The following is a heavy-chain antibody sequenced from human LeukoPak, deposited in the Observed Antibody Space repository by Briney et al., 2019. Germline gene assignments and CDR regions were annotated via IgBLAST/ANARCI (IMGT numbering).Heavy chain of an antibody. CDR1: GYSFTGYY. CDR2: INPNTGGT. V-gene: IGHV1-2*02. Sequence: GASVKVSCEASGYSFTGYYIHWVRQAPGQGLAWMGWINPNTGGTNYAQKFQGRVTMTRDTSISTAYMELSRLRSDDTAVYYCARSLRYFVARTSGPIRYWGQGTLVTVSS. CDR3: ARSLRYFVARTSGPIRY. J-gene: IGHJ4*02. D-gene: IGHD3-9*01.